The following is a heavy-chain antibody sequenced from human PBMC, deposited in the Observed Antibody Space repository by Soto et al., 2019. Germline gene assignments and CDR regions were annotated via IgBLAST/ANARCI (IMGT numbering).Heavy chain of an antibody. Sequence: EVQLLESGGGLVQPGGSLRLSCAASGFTFTNYAMNWVRHSPGKGLEWVASVIGTGIDTYHAASVKGRFTISRDNSRNTMYLEMNRLRAADTAMYHCAEATRGQCIGAHCYAFDFWGQGILVTVS. D-gene: IGHD2-15*01. CDR1: GFTFTNYA. J-gene: IGHJ4*02. CDR2: VIGTGIDT. V-gene: IGHV3-23*01. CDR3: AEATRGQCIGAHCYAFDF.